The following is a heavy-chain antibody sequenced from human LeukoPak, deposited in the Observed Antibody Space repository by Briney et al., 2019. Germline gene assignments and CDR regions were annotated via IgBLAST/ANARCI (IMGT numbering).Heavy chain of an antibody. CDR3: AKSPSGRGGYNWFDP. CDR2: IRSKAYGGTT. J-gene: IGHJ5*02. D-gene: IGHD3-16*01. Sequence: GGSLRLSCTASGFIFGDYAMSWVRQAPGKGLEWVGLIRSKAYGGTTEYAASVKGRFTISRDDSKSIAYLQMNSLKTEDTAVYYCAKSPSGRGGYNWFDPWGQGTLVTVSS. V-gene: IGHV3-49*04. CDR1: GFIFGDYA.